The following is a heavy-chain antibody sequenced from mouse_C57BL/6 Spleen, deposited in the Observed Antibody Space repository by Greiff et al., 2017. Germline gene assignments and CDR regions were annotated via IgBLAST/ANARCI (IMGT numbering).Heavy chain of an antibody. D-gene: IGHD5-2*01. V-gene: IGHV14-1*01. J-gene: IGHJ4*01. CDR2: IDPEDGDT. CDR1: GFNIKDYY. Sequence: VQLQQSGAELVRPGASVKLSCTASGFNIKDYYMHWVKQRPEQGLEWIGRIDPEDGDTEYAPKFQGKATMTADTSSNTAYLQLSSLTSEDTAVYYCTTSGIRTPYYYAMDYWGQGTSVTVSS. CDR3: TTSGIRTPYYYAMDY.